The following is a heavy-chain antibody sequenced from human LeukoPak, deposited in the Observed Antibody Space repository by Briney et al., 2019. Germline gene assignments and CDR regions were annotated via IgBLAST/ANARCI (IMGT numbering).Heavy chain of an antibody. CDR1: GFTVSSNY. CDR2: IYSGGST. CDR3: ASAKSDCSSTSCPFDY. J-gene: IGHJ4*02. D-gene: IGHD2-2*01. Sequence: GSLRLSCAASGFTVSSNYMSWVRQAPGKGLEWVSVIYSGGSTYYADSVKGRFTISRDNSKNTLYLQMNSLRAEDTAVYYCASAKSDCSSTSCPFDYWGQGTLVTVST. V-gene: IGHV3-66*02.